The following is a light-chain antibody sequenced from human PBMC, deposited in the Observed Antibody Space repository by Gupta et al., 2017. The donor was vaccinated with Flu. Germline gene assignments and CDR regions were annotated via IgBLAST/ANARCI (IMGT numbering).Light chain of an antibody. Sequence: QSPLSLPVTLGQSASISCSSSHGLVYSDGNTYLNWLQQTPGQSPRRLIYKVSTRDCGVPHRFSGSGAGTDFTLIISRVESADVGVYYCRQGKHWPYTFGQGTQLEIK. CDR2: KVS. J-gene: IGKJ2*01. CDR3: RQGKHWPYT. CDR1: HGLVYSDGNTY. V-gene: IGKV2-30*01.